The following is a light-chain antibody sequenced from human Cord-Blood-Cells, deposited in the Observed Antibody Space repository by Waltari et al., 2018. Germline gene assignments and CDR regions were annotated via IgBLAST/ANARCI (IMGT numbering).Light chain of an antibody. CDR3: SSYTSSSTVV. CDR1: SSDVGGYNY. V-gene: IGLV2-14*01. J-gene: IGLJ2*01. CDR2: DVS. Sequence: QSALTQPASVSESPGQSITISCTGTSSDVGGYNYVSWFQQNPGIAPKLMIYDVSNRPAGGCHRFAGSKSGNTASLTISGLQAEDEADYYCSSYTSSSTVVFGGGTKLTVL.